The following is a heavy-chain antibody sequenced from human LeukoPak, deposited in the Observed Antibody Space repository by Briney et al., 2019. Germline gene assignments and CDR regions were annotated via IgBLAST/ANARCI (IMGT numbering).Heavy chain of an antibody. Sequence: GGSLRLSCAASGFTFSSYAMSWVRQAPGKGLEWVSAISGSGGSTYYADSVKGRFTISRDNSKNTLYLQMNSLRAEDTAVYYCAKDFAYYYGSGTPPGCYFDYWGQGTLVTVSS. V-gene: IGHV3-23*01. D-gene: IGHD3-10*01. J-gene: IGHJ4*02. CDR2: ISGSGGST. CDR3: AKDFAYYYGSGTPPGCYFDY. CDR1: GFTFSSYA.